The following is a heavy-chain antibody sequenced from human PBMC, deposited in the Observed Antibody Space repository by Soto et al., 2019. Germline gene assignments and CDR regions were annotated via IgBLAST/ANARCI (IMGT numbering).Heavy chain of an antibody. Sequence: QVQLQESGPGLIEPSQTLTLTCTVSGGSISSGGYYWNWIRQHPGQGLEWIGYTYYRGNTYYNPALNSRVTISADTSKSQFSLKLSSVSAADTAVYYCARLSSSGWPIEYWGQGTLVTVSS. D-gene: IGHD6-19*01. CDR2: TYYRGNT. V-gene: IGHV4-31*03. J-gene: IGHJ4*02. CDR1: GGSISSGGYY. CDR3: ARLSSSGWPIEY.